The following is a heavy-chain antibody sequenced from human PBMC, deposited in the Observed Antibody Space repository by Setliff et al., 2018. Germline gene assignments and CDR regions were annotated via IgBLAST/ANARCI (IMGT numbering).Heavy chain of an antibody. J-gene: IGHJ3*02. D-gene: IGHD3-16*01. V-gene: IGHV7-4-1*02. CDR1: GYTITNFA. Sequence: GASVKVSCKASGYTITNFALNWVRQAPGQGPEWMGWINTNSGNPTYAQGFTGRFVFSLDTSVSTAYLQISSLKAEDTAVYYCAREGEGSTFFPLDAVDIWGQGTMVTV. CDR3: AREGEGSTFFPLDAVDI. CDR2: INTNSGNP.